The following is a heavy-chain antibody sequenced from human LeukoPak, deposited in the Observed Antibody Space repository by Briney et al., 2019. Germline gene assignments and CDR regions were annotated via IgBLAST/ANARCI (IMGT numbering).Heavy chain of an antibody. CDR3: TRAKSPRYHYYGFDV. Sequence: ASVKVSCKASGYTFTNFDINWVRRATGQGLEWMGWMDPSTDSADNAQKFQGRVTMTMDMSINTAYMELNSLTSEDTAVYYCTRAKSPRYHYYGFDVWGQGTTVTVSS. CDR1: GYTFTNFD. V-gene: IGHV1-8*01. CDR2: MDPSTDSA. J-gene: IGHJ6*02.